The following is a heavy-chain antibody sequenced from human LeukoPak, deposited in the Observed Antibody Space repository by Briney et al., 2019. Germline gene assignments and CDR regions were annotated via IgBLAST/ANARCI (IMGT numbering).Heavy chain of an antibody. J-gene: IGHJ3*02. CDR3: ARAGLRGDAFDI. V-gene: IGHV1-69*04. CDR1: GYTFTSYG. Sequence: SVKVSCKASGYTFTSYGISWVRQAPGQGLEWMGRIIPIFGIANYAQKFQGRVTITADKSTSTAYMELSSLRSEDTAVYYCARAGLRGDAFDIWGQGTMVTVSS. CDR2: IIPIFGIA. D-gene: IGHD4-17*01.